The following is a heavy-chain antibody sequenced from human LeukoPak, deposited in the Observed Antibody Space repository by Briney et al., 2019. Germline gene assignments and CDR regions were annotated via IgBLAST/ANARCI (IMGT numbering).Heavy chain of an antibody. J-gene: IGHJ6*03. CDR1: GGSFSGYY. V-gene: IGHV4-34*01. Sequence: ASETLSLTCAVYGGSFSGYYWSWVRQPPGKGREWIGEINHSGSTNYNPSLKSRVTISVDRSKNQFSLKLSSVTAADTAVYYCARRFRVTVTTGDHPGYYYYYMDVWGKGTTVTVSS. CDR2: INHSGST. CDR3: ARRFRVTVTTGDHPGYYYYYMDV. D-gene: IGHD4-17*01.